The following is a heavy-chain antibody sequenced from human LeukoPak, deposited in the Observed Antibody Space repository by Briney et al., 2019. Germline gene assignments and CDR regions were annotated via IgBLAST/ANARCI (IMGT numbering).Heavy chain of an antibody. CDR1: GFTFSSYW. CDR3: GRIGGDRHSSGWSDSFDI. Sequence: GGSLRLSCVVSGFTFSSYWMTWVRQAPGKGLEWVANIKYDGSERYYVDSVKGRFTISRDNAKNSLYLQMNSLRAEDTALYYCGRIGGDRHSSGWSDSFDIWGQGTMVTVSS. V-gene: IGHV3-7*03. J-gene: IGHJ3*02. CDR2: IKYDGSER. D-gene: IGHD6-19*01.